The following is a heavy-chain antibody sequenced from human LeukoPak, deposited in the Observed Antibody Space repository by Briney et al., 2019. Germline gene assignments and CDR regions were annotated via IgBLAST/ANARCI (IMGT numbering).Heavy chain of an antibody. V-gene: IGHV3-23*01. J-gene: IGHJ4*02. CDR1: GFTFSSYA. CDR3: AKALWSSTWYYFDY. D-gene: IGHD6-13*01. CDR2: ISGSGGSA. Sequence: GGSLRLSCAASGFTFSSYAMSWVRQAPGKGLEWVSAISGSGGSAYYADSVKGRFTISGDNSKNTLYLQMNSLRAEDTAVYYCAKALWSSTWYYFDYWGQGTLVTVSS.